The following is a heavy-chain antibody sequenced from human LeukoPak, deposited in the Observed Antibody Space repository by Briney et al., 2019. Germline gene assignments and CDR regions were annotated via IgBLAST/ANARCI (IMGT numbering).Heavy chain of an antibody. D-gene: IGHD6-6*01. CDR3: ARGLSPAARKAGGHGGV. CDR2: INQCGST. J-gene: IGHJ6*04. Sequence: SDTLSLTCAVCGGFFSGYYSSWIRQPPGKALEWIGEINQCGSTNYNPSLKSRVTISVDTSKNQSSLKLSSVTAADTAVYYCARGLSPAARKAGGHGGVWGKGTTVTVSS. V-gene: IGHV4-34*01. CDR1: GGFFSGYY.